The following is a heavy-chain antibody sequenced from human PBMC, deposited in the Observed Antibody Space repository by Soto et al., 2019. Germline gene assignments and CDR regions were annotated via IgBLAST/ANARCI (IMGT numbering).Heavy chain of an antibody. V-gene: IGHV4-34*01. Sequence: SETLSLTCAVYGGSFSGYYWSWIRQPPGKGLEWIGEINHSGSTNYNPSLKSRVTISVDTSKNQFSLKLSSVTAADTAVYYCAGGNTKRPSGAYWYFNLWGRGTLVTVSS. CDR2: INHSGST. J-gene: IGHJ2*01. D-gene: IGHD1-1*01. CDR1: GGSFSGYY. CDR3: AGGNTKRPSGAYWYFNL.